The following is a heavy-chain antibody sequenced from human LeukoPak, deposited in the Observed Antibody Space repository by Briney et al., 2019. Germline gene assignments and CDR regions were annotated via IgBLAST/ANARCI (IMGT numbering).Heavy chain of an antibody. CDR2: INWSGGST. CDR3: ARDLASTDV. D-gene: IGHD3-16*01. CDR1: GFTFDDYG. V-gene: IGHV3-20*04. Sequence: RPGGSLRLSCAASGFTFDDYGMSWVRQAPGKGLEWVSGINWSGGSTVYADSVQGRFTISRDNAKDSLYLQMNSLRADDTALYYCARDLASTDVWGKGTTVTVSS. J-gene: IGHJ6*04.